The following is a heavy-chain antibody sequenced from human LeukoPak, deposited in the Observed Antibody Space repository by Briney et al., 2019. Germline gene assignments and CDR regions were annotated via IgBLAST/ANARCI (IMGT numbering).Heavy chain of an antibody. CDR3: ARMVPYYYDSSGLDY. CDR1: GFTFSSHA. Sequence: GGSLRLSCAASGFTFSSHAMHWVRQAPGKGLEWVAVTSYDGSNKHYADSVRGRFTISRDNSKNTLYLQMDSLRPEDTAVYYCARMVPYYYDSSGLDYWGQGILVTVSS. CDR2: TSYDGSNK. J-gene: IGHJ4*02. D-gene: IGHD3-22*01. V-gene: IGHV3-30*04.